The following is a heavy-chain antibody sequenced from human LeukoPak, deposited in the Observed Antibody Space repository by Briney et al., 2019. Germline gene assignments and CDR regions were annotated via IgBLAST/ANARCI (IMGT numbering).Heavy chain of an antibody. CDR2: ISAYNGNT. D-gene: IGHD3-16*02. Sequence: GASVKVSCKASGYTFTSYGISWVRQAPGQGLEWMGWISAYNGNTNYAQKLQGRVTMTTDTSTSTAYMELRSLRSDDTAVYYCARSFTFGGVIVTYYFDYWGQGTLVTVSS. CDR3: ARSFTFGGVIVTYYFDY. J-gene: IGHJ4*02. V-gene: IGHV1-18*01. CDR1: GYTFTSYG.